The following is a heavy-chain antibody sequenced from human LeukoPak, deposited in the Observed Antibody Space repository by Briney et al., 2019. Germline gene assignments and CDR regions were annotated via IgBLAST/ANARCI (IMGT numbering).Heavy chain of an antibody. CDR2: INPNSGGT. CDR1: GYTFTGYY. D-gene: IGHD6-13*01. J-gene: IGHJ3*02. V-gene: IGHV1-2*06. Sequence: GASVKVSCTASGYTFTGYYMHWVRQAPGQGLEWMGRINPNSGGTNYAQKFQGRVTMTRDTSISTAYMELSRLRSDDTAVYYCARDGDSSSWGGGGFDIWGQGTMVTVSS. CDR3: ARDGDSSSWGGGGFDI.